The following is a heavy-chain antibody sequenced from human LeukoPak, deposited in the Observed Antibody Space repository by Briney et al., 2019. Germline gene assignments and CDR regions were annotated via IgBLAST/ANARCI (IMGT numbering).Heavy chain of an antibody. V-gene: IGHV1-18*01. Sequence: ASVKVSCKASGGTFSSYAISWVRQAPGQGLEWMGWISAYNGNTNYAQKLQGRVTMTTDTSTSTAYMELRSLRSDDTAVYYCATSYSSSWYERPGYFDYWGQGTLVTVSS. CDR3: ATSYSSSWYERPGYFDY. CDR2: ISAYNGNT. J-gene: IGHJ4*02. CDR1: GGTFSSYA. D-gene: IGHD6-13*01.